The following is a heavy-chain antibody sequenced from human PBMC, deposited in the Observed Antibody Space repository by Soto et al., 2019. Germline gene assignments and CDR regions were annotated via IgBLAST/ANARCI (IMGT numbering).Heavy chain of an antibody. Sequence: PGESLKISCKASGYSFTTYWIAWVRQMPGKGLEWMGIINPGDSDIRYSPSFQGQVTISADNSISTAYLQWSSLKASDTAMYYCARHEQLYYYYYGMDVWGQGTAVTVSS. D-gene: IGHD5-18*01. CDR3: ARHEQLYYYYYGMDV. CDR1: GYSFTTYW. J-gene: IGHJ6*02. V-gene: IGHV5-51*01. CDR2: INPGDSDI.